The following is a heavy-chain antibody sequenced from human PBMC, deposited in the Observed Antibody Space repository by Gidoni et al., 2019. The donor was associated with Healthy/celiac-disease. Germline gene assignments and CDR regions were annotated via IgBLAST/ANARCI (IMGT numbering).Heavy chain of an antibody. CDR3: ARDWPVYYYDSSGYHPYDAFDI. CDR2: INSDGSST. Sequence: EVQLVESGGGLVQPGGSLRLSCAASGFTFSSSWMPWVRQAPGKGLVWVSRINSDGSSTSYADSVKGRFTISRDNAKNTLYLQMNSLRAEDTAVYYCARDWPVYYYDSSGYHPYDAFDIWGQGTMVTVSS. D-gene: IGHD3-22*01. CDR1: GFTFSSSW. V-gene: IGHV3-74*01. J-gene: IGHJ3*02.